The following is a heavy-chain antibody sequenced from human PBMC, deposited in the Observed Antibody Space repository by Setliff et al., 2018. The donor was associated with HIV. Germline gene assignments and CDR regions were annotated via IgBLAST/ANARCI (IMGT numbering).Heavy chain of an antibody. Sequence: GGSLRLSCAASGFIFSSYNMNWVRQAPGKGLEWVSAISGSGRSTYYADSVKGRFTISRDNAKNSLYLQMNGLRAEDTAVYYCARDPGITAKPFYFDCWGQGTLVTVSS. CDR3: ARDPGITAKPFYFDC. CDR2: ISGSGRST. J-gene: IGHJ4*02. V-gene: IGHV3-21*01. CDR1: GFIFSSYN. D-gene: IGHD1-20*01.